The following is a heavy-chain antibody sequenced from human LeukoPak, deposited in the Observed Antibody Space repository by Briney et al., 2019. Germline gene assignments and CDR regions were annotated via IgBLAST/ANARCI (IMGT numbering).Heavy chain of an antibody. V-gene: IGHV3-66*02. J-gene: IGHJ4*02. D-gene: IGHD4-23*01. Sequence: GGSLTLSCAVSGFTVSSNYMIWVRHAPGKALEWVSVIYSGGSTYYADSVKGRFTISKDNSKNTLYLQMNSLRAEDTAVYYCARTVVTYYFDYWGQGTLVTVSS. CDR1: GFTVSSNY. CDR3: ARTVVTYYFDY. CDR2: IYSGGST.